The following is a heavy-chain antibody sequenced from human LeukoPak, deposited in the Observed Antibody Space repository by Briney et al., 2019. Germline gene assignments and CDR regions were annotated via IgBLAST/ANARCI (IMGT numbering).Heavy chain of an antibody. CDR3: TTIEIGSDRTAFDI. J-gene: IGHJ3*02. D-gene: IGHD2/OR15-2a*01. CDR2: IHSKTDGGTT. V-gene: IGHV3-15*01. CDR1: GLTLSDAW. Sequence: PGGSLRLSCAASGLTLSDAWMNWVRQAPGKGLEWVGRIHSKTDGGTTDYAAPVKGRFTISRDDSKNTLSLQMNNLRIEDTAVYYCTTIEIGSDRTAFDIWGQGAMVTVSS.